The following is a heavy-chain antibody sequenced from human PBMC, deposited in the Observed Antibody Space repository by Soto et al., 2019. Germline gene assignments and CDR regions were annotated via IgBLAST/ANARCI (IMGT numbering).Heavy chain of an antibody. J-gene: IGHJ4*02. V-gene: IGHV3-30-3*01. CDR1: GFTFSNYA. CDR2: IFYDGSDK. CDR3: TRPQSGYELFHYLDY. D-gene: IGHD5-12*01. Sequence: QVQLVESGGGVVQPGRSLRLSCAASGFTFSNYAMHWVRQAPGKGLEWVALIFYDGSDKYYADYVKGRFTVSRDNSKNKVFLQMSSLRAEDTAVYYCTRPQSGYELFHYLDYWGQGTLVTGSS.